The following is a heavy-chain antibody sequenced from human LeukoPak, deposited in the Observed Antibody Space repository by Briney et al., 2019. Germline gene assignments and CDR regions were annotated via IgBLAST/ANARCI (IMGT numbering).Heavy chain of an antibody. V-gene: IGHV3-30*02. CDR1: GFTFSSYG. D-gene: IGHD1-26*01. CDR3: AKDSGSYCFDY. Sequence: GGSLRLSCAASGFTFSSYGMHWVRQAPGKGLEWVAVIWYGGSNKYYADSVKGRFTISRDNSKNTLYLQMNSLRAEDTAMYYCAKDSGSYCFDYWGQGTLVTVSS. CDR2: IWYGGSNK. J-gene: IGHJ4*02.